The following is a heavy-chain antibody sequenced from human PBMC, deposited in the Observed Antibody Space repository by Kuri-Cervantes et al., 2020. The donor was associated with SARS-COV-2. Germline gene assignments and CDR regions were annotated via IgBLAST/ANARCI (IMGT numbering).Heavy chain of an antibody. CDR2: INIYTGNT. D-gene: IGHD2-21*02. Sequence: ASVNVSCKDAWYKFATYGISWVRQAPGQGLEWVGWINIYTGNTKYAEKLQSRVTMITDTSTSTAYMELRNLRSDETAVYYCARDRNPPLTVVLTVIRMDAFDIWVQGTMVTVSS. V-gene: IGHV1-18*04. CDR1: WYKFATYG. J-gene: IGHJ3*02. CDR3: ARDRNPPLTVVLTVIRMDAFDI.